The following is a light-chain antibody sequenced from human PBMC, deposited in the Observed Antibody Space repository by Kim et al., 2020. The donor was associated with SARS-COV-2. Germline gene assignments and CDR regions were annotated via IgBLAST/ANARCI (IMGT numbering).Light chain of an antibody. J-gene: IGKJ4*01. Sequence: PGESATLSCRASQSVDSTYLAWYQQKPGQSPRLLINGASSRATGIPDRFSGSGSGTDFTLTISRLEPEDFAVYYCQQYDTSPLTFGGGTKLE. V-gene: IGKV3-20*01. CDR2: GAS. CDR3: QQYDTSPLT. CDR1: QSVDSTY.